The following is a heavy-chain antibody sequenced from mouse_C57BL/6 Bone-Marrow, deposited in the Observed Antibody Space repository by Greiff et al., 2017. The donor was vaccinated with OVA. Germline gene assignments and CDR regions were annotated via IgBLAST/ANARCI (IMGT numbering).Heavy chain of an antibody. J-gene: IGHJ2*01. CDR2: IYPSDSET. CDR3: ARREAYYYGTPYYFDY. Sequence: QVQLQQPGAELVRPGSSVKLSCKASGYTFTSYWMDWVKQRPGQGLEWIGNIYPSDSETHYNQKFKDKATLTVDKSSSTAYMQLSRLTFEDSAFYYCARREAYYYGTPYYFDYWGQGTTLTVSS. D-gene: IGHD1-1*01. CDR1: GYTFTSYW. V-gene: IGHV1-61*01.